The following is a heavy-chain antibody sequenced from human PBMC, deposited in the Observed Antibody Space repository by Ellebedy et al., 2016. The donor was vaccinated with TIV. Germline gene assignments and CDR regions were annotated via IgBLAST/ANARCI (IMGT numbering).Heavy chain of an antibody. D-gene: IGHD5-12*01. Sequence: SETLSLXXAVSGGSFSGYYWSWIRQPPGKGLEWIGEINHSGSTNYNPSLKSRVTISVDTSKNQFSLKLSSVTAADTAVYYCARFRGYSGYAPDYWGQGTLVTVSS. CDR3: ARFRGYSGYAPDY. CDR2: INHSGST. J-gene: IGHJ4*02. V-gene: IGHV4-34*01. CDR1: GGSFSGYY.